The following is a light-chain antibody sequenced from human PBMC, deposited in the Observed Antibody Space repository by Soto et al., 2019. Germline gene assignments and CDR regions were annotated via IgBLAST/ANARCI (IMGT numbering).Light chain of an antibody. CDR1: SSNVGNNA. Sequence: QSVLTQPPSVSEAPRQRVTISCSGSSSNVGNNAVNWYQQLPGKAPKLLIYYDDLLPSGVSDRFSGSKSGTTASLAISGLQSEDEADYYCAVWDDSLNGVVFGGGNKVTVL. V-gene: IGLV1-36*01. CDR3: AVWDDSLNGVV. CDR2: YDD. J-gene: IGLJ2*01.